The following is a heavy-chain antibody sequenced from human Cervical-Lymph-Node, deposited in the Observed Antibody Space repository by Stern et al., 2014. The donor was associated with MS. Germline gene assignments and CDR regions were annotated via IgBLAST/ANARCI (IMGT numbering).Heavy chain of an antibody. CDR2: INPNGGYT. CDR3: AREGRPRPGLGVH. CDR1: GYTFTGYY. Sequence: QVQLVQSGAEVKKPGASVKVSCKASGYTFTGYYMHWVRQAPGQGLEWMGRINPNGGYTNYAQKFQGRVTMTRDTSISTAYMELSSLRSDDTAVYYCAREGRPRPGLGVHWGQGTLVTGSS. D-gene: IGHD2-8*01. J-gene: IGHJ4*02. V-gene: IGHV1-2*06.